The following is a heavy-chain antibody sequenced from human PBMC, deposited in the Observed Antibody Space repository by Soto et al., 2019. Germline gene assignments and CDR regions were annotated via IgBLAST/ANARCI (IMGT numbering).Heavy chain of an antibody. D-gene: IGHD3-10*01. CDR1: GGSISSGGYY. V-gene: IGHV4-31*03. J-gene: IGHJ4*02. Sequence: QVQLQESGPGLVKPSQTLSLTCTVSGGSISSGGYYWSWIRQHPGKGLEWIGYIYYSGSTYYNPSLKSRVTISVDTSKNQFSLKLSSVTAADTAVYYCARSVWREGYYGSGDFDYWGLGTLVTVSS. CDR2: IYYSGST. CDR3: ARSVWREGYYGSGDFDY.